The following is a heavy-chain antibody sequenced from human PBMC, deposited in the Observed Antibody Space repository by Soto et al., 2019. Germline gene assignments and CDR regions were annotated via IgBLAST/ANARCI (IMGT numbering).Heavy chain of an antibody. CDR2: ISGNVGSTT. V-gene: IGHV3-23*01. CDR1: GITFTNYA. Sequence: EVPFLESGGGLAQPGGSLRLSCAVSGITFTNYAMGWVRQAPGKGLEWVSGISGNVGSTTHYADSVKGRFTISRDNSNNILLLQRNSLRAEDTAVYYCAKHRGFVAGPFDSWGQGPLVIVSS. CDR3: AKHRGFVAGPFDS. D-gene: IGHD6-19*01. J-gene: IGHJ4*02.